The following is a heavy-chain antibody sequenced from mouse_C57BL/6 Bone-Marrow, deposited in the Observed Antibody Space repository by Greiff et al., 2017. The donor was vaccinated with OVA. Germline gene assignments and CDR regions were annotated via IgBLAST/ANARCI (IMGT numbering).Heavy chain of an antibody. CDR1: GYTFNDYY. D-gene: IGHD1-1*01. J-gene: IGHJ2*01. Sequence: EVQLQQSGPELVKPGASVKISCKASGYTFNDYYMNWVKQSHGKSLEWIGDINPNNGGTSYNQKLKGKATLTVDKSSSTAYMELRSLTSEDSAVYYCAIPQYYGSSYYLDYGGQGTTLTVSS. CDR2: INPNNGGT. V-gene: IGHV1-26*01. CDR3: AIPQYYGSSYYLDY.